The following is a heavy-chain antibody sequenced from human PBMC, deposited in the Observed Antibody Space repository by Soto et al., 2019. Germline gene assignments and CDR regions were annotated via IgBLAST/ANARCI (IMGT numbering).Heavy chain of an antibody. V-gene: IGHV3-74*01. CDR3: ARRTAVAGTYDQ. Sequence: EVQLVESGGGVVQPGGSLRLSCAASGFTFSSYWMHWVRQVPGKGPVCVSRINGDGITTHHADSVKGRFTISRDNAKNTLYLQMNSLRAEDTAVYYCARRTAVAGTYDQWGQGTLVTVSS. CDR1: GFTFSSYW. J-gene: IGHJ4*02. D-gene: IGHD6-19*01. CDR2: INGDGITT.